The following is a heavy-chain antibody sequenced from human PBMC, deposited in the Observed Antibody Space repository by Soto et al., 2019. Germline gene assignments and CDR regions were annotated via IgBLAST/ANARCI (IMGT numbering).Heavy chain of an antibody. CDR2: IYPDGSTT. CDR3: TRDTTGPDDH. CDR1: GFTFSSYC. Sequence: HPGGSLRLSCAASGFTFSSYCMHWVRQVPGKGLEWVSVIYPDGSTTNYADSVKGRFTVSRDNAKNTVYLHMNSLRAEDTAVYYCTRDTTGPDDHWGQGTLVTVSS. D-gene: IGHD1-1*01. V-gene: IGHV3-74*01. J-gene: IGHJ4*02.